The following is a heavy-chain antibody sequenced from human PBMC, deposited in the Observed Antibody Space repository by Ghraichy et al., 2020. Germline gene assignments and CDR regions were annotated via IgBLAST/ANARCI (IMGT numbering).Heavy chain of an antibody. CDR3: AKDLWGDSYGYFDY. D-gene: IGHD5-18*01. J-gene: IGHJ4*02. V-gene: IGHV3-30*18. Sequence: LSLTCAASGFTFSSYGMHWVRQAPGKGLEWVAVISYDGSNKYYADSVKGRFTISRDNSKNTLYLQMNSLRAEDTAVYYCAKDLWGDSYGYFDYWGQGTLVTVSS. CDR2: ISYDGSNK. CDR1: GFTFSSYG.